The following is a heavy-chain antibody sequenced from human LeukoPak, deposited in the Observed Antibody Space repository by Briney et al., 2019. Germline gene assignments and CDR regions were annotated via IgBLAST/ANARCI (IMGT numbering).Heavy chain of an antibody. J-gene: IGHJ4*02. Sequence: SETLSLTCNVSGYSISSGYYWGWIRQPPGKGLEWIGSIYHSGSTYYNPSLKSRVTISVDTSKNQFSLKLSSVTAADTAVYYCASPDRNDLPGFDYWGQGTLVTVSS. CDR1: GYSISSGYY. D-gene: IGHD1-1*01. CDR3: ASPDRNDLPGFDY. CDR2: IYHSGST. V-gene: IGHV4-38-2*02.